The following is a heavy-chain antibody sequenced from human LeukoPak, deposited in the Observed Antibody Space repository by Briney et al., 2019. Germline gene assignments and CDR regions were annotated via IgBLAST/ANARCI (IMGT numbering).Heavy chain of an antibody. Sequence: GGSLRLSCAASGFTFSSYAMIWVRQAPGKGLEWVSRISGSGGYTYSADSVKGRFTISRDNSGNTLYLQMNSLRAEDTAVYYCARLMLISPYYYLGYWGQGTLVTVSS. D-gene: IGHD3-16*01. V-gene: IGHV3-23*01. CDR2: ISGSGGYT. J-gene: IGHJ4*02. CDR1: GFTFSSYA. CDR3: ARLMLISPYYYLGY.